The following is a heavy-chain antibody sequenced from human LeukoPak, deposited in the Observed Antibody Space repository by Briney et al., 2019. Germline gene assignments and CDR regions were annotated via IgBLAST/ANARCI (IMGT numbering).Heavy chain of an antibody. Sequence: PSQTLSLTCAVSGGSISSGGYSWSWIRQPPGKGLEWIGYIYYSGSTYYNPSLKSRVTISIDTSKNQFSLKLSSATAADTAVYYCARGTPDSRYFGTSYMDVWGKGTTVTISS. J-gene: IGHJ6*03. CDR2: IYYSGST. D-gene: IGHD3-22*01. V-gene: IGHV4-30-4*07. CDR1: GGSISSGGYS. CDR3: ARGTPDSRYFGTSYMDV.